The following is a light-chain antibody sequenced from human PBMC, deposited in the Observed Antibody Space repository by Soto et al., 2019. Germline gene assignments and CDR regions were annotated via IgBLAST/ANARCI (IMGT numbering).Light chain of an antibody. V-gene: IGLV2-14*01. CDR3: SSYTASSTL. CDR1: SSDVGGYNY. J-gene: IGLJ2*01. Sequence: QSALTQPASVSGSPGQSITISGTGTSSDVGGYNYVSWYQQHPGKAPKLMIYEITNRPSGVSSRFSGSRSGNTASLTISGLQAEDEADYFCSSYTASSTLFGGGTKVTVL. CDR2: EIT.